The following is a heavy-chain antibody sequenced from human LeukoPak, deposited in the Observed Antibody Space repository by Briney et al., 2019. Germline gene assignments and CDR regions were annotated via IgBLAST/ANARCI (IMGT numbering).Heavy chain of an antibody. D-gene: IGHD1-26*01. V-gene: IGHV3-15*01. CDR2: IKSKTDGGTT. J-gene: IGHJ4*02. Sequence: PGGSLRLSCAASGFTFSNAWMSWVRQAPGKGLEWVGRIKSKTDGGTTDYAAPVKGRFTISRDDSKNTLYLQMNSLKTEDTAVYYCTTFWWELLPFDYWGQGTLVTVSS. CDR3: TTFWWELLPFDY. CDR1: GFTFSNAW.